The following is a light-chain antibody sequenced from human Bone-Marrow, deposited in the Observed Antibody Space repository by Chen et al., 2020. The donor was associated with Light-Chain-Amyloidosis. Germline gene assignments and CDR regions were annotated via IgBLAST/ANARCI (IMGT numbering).Light chain of an antibody. J-gene: IGLJ3*02. Sequence: SYVLTPPSSARVPPGQTATIAGGGNNIAATSVHWYPQTPGQAPLLVVYDASDRPSGIPERLAGSNSGNTATLTIRRVEAGDEADYYCQVWDRSSDRPVFGGGTKLTVL. CDR2: DAS. V-gene: IGLV3-21*02. CDR3: QVWDRSSDRPV. CDR1: NIAATS.